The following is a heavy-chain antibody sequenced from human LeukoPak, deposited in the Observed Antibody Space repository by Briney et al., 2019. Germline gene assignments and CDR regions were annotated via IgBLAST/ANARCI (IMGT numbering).Heavy chain of an antibody. D-gene: IGHD2-2*01. CDR1: GGSFSGHY. CDR3: ARGRTGAAALYF. CDR2: STHSGST. J-gene: IGHJ4*02. V-gene: IGHV4-34*01. Sequence: PSETLSLTCAVYGGSFSGHYWTWIRQAPGKGLEWIGESTHSGSTNYNPSLKSRVTISVDTSKNQFSLKLTSMTAADTAVYHCARGRTGAAALYFWGPGTLVTVSS.